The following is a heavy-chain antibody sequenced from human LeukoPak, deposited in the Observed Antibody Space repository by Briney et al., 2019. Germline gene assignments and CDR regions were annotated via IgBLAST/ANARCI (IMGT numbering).Heavy chain of an antibody. Sequence: PGGSLRLSCAVSGFTFSSYWMSWFRQAPGKGLEWVANINQDGSRIYYVDSVKGRFTISRDNAKSSLYVQMNSLGAEDTAVYYCASLYDIIGYPRGPDYWGQGTLVTVSS. CDR2: INQDGSRI. V-gene: IGHV3-7*01. J-gene: IGHJ4*02. CDR3: ASLYDIIGYPRGPDY. D-gene: IGHD3-22*01. CDR1: GFTFSSYW.